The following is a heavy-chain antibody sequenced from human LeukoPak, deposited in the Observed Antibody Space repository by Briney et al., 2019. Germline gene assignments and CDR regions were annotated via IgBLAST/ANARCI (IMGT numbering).Heavy chain of an antibody. CDR2: ISSSSSTI. CDR3: ARDRRSGGVDY. D-gene: IGHD2-15*01. Sequence: GGSLRLSCAASGFTFSSYSMNWVRQAPGKGLEWVSYISSSSSTIYYADSVKGRFTISRDNAKNSLYLQMNSLRAEDTAVYYCARDRRSGGVDYWGQGTLVTVSS. CDR1: GFTFSSYS. V-gene: IGHV3-48*04. J-gene: IGHJ4*02.